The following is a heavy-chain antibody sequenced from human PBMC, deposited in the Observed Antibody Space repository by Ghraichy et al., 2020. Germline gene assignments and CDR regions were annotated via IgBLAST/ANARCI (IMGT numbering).Heavy chain of an antibody. CDR2: IYIGGSR. Sequence: GGSLRLSCAASGFTVSSNYMSWVRQAPGKGLEWVSVIYIGGSRYYADSVKGRFTISRDNAKNSLYLQMNSLRDEDTAVYYCARDYYYYGMDVWGQGTTVTVSS. CDR1: GFTVSSNY. V-gene: IGHV3-66*01. CDR3: ARDYYYYGMDV. J-gene: IGHJ6*02.